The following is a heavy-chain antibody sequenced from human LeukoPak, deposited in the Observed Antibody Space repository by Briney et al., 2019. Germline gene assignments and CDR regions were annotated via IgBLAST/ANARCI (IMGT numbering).Heavy chain of an antibody. CDR2: ISSSRGYK. J-gene: IGHJ4*02. V-gene: IGHV3-21*01. D-gene: IGHD1-26*01. CDR3: ARETSGSYYFDY. CDR1: GFTFSSYS. Sequence: GGSLRLSCAASGFTFSSYSMNWVRQAPGKGLEWVASISSSRGYKYYADSVKGRFTISRDNAKNSLYLQVNSLRAEDTAVFYCARETSGSYYFDYWGQGTLVTVSS.